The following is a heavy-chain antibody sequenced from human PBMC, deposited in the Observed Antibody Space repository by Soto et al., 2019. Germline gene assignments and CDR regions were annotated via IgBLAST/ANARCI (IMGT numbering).Heavy chain of an antibody. Sequence: PSETLSLTCAVYGGSLSDYYWSWIRQPPGKGLEWIGEVTHSGITNYNPSLKSRVTLSVDTSKNQFSLKLSTVTAADSAVYYCAREGRLSRWYYFDYWGQGALVTVSS. CDR1: GGSLSDYY. CDR2: VTHSGIT. J-gene: IGHJ4*02. D-gene: IGHD3-16*02. V-gene: IGHV4-34*01. CDR3: AREGRLSRWYYFDY.